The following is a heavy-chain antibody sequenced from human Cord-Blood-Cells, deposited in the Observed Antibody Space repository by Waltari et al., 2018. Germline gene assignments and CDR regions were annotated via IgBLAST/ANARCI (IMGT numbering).Heavy chain of an antibody. CDR2: INPNSGGT. V-gene: IGHV1-2*04. D-gene: IGHD5-18*01. Sequence: QVQLVQSGPEVKKPGASVQVSCRASGYPLTAYYMHWVRQAPGQGPEWMGWINPNSGGTNYAQKFQGWVNMTRDTSISTAYMELSRLRSDDTAVYYCAREEIIHSYGFDYWGQGTLVTVSS. CDR1: GYPLTAYY. CDR3: AREEIIHSYGFDY. J-gene: IGHJ4*02.